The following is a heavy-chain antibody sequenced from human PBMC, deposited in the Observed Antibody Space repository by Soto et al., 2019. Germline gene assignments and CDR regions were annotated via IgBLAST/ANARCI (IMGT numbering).Heavy chain of an antibody. D-gene: IGHD3-10*01. CDR2: VSPPFRTS. J-gene: IGHJ6*02. CDR3: SRVLYYGSGSYSPYGMDV. Sequence: QVQLVQSGAEVKKPGSSVKVSCKTSGVSFNNNGIGWVRQGPGHGLEWMGGVSPPFRTSNYARKFQGRISITADAATGTVNMELSSLTSEDTAQYYCSRVLYYGSGSYSPYGMDVWVQGTTVTVSS. CDR1: GVSFNNNG. V-gene: IGHV1-69*01.